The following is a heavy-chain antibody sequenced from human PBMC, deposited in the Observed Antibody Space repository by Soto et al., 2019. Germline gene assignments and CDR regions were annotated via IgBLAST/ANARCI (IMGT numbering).Heavy chain of an antibody. CDR2: IYYSGST. CDR1: GGSISSYY. Sequence: SETLSLTCTVSGGSISSYYWSWIRQPPGKGLEWIGYIYYSGSTNYNPSLKSRVTISVDTSKNQFSLKLSSVTAADTAVYYCASRRYYYGSGSYFPFDYWGQGTLVTVSS. V-gene: IGHV4-59*01. CDR3: ASRRYYYGSGSYFPFDY. D-gene: IGHD3-10*01. J-gene: IGHJ4*02.